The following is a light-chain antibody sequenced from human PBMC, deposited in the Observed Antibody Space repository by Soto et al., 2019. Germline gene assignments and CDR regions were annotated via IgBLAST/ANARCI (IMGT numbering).Light chain of an antibody. CDR3: MQALQTPAT. J-gene: IGKJ1*01. V-gene: IGKV2-28*01. CDR1: QSLLHKSGYNY. Sequence: DIVMTQSPLSLPVTPGEPASISCRSSQSLLHKSGYNYLDWYLQKPGQSPQLLIYLGSNRASGVPDRFSGSGSGTDFTLKISRVEAEDVGVYYCMQALQTPATFGQGTKVDIK. CDR2: LGS.